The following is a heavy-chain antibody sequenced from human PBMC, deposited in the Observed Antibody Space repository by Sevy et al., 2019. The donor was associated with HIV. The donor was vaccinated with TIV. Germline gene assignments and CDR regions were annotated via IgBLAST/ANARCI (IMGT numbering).Heavy chain of an antibody. CDR3: ARSGGITDYGMDV. D-gene: IGHD1-26*01. V-gene: IGHV3-7*03. Sequence: GGSLRLSCAASGFTFSSYWMSWVRQAPGKGLEWVANIKPDGSETYYVISVKGRFTISRDNAKNSMYLQMNTLRADDTAVYYCARSGGITDYGMDVWGQGTTVTVSS. CDR1: GFTFSSYW. J-gene: IGHJ6*02. CDR2: IKPDGSET.